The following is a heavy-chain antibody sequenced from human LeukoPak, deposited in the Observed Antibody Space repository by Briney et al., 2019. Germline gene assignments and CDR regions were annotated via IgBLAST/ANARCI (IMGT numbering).Heavy chain of an antibody. V-gene: IGHV3-21*01. Sequence: GGSLRFSCAASGFTFSSYSMNWVRQAPGKGLEWVSSISSSSSYIYYADSVKGRFTISRDNAKNSLYLQMNSLRAEDTAVYYCARDSTPRYYYDSSGYYFLPYYYYGMDVWGQGTTVTVSS. J-gene: IGHJ6*02. D-gene: IGHD3-22*01. CDR2: ISSSSSYI. CDR3: ARDSTPRYYYDSSGYYFLPYYYYGMDV. CDR1: GFTFSSYS.